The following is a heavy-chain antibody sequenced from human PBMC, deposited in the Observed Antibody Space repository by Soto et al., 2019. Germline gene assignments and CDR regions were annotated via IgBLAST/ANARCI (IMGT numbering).Heavy chain of an antibody. V-gene: IGHV4-39*01. D-gene: IGHD2-15*01. J-gene: IGHJ4*02. CDR2: IYYSGST. CDR1: GGSISSSSYY. Sequence: PSETLSLTCTVSGGSISSSSYYWGWIRQPPGKGLEWIGSIYYSGSTYYNPSLKSRVTISVDTSKNQFSLKLSSVTAADTAVYYCASILGYCSGGSCRDYWGQGTLVT. CDR3: ASILGYCSGGSCRDY.